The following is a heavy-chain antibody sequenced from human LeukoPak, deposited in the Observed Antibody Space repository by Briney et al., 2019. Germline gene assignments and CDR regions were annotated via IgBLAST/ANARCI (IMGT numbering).Heavy chain of an antibody. V-gene: IGHV1-3*01. J-gene: IGHJ4*02. CDR2: INAGHGNT. Sequence: ASVKVSCKASGYTFTNYGIHWVRQAPGQSLEWMGWINAGHGNTRYSQKFQGRVTMTRDIPSSTAYVELSSLRSEDTAVYYCVAGYALSGFDCWGQGTLVTVSS. CDR3: VAGYALSGFDC. D-gene: IGHD5-12*01. CDR1: GYTFTNYG.